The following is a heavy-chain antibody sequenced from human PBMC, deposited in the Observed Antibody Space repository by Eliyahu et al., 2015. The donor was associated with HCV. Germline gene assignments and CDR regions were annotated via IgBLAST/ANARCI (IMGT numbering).Heavy chain of an antibody. D-gene: IGHD6-13*01. CDR3: ARRPSGSAAAGKHYYYYYGMDV. V-gene: IGHV5-51*03. CDR2: IYPGDSDT. CDR1: GXSFTXYW. J-gene: IGHJ6*02. Sequence: EVQLVQSGAEVKKPGESLKISCKGSGXSFTXYWIGWVRQMPGKGLEWMGIIYPGDSDTRYSPSFQGQVTISADKSISTAYLQWSSLKASDTAMYYCARRPSGSAAAGKHYYYYYGMDVWGQGTTVTVSS.